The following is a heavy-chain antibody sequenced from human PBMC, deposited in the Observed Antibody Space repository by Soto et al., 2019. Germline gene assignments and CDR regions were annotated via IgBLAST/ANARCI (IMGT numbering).Heavy chain of an antibody. D-gene: IGHD2-2*01. V-gene: IGHV1-69*01. J-gene: IGHJ5*02. CDR2: IIPIFGTA. CDR3: ARGIVVVPAAIPSGGDWFDP. Sequence: QVQLVQSGAEVKKPGSSVKVSCKASGGTFSSYAISWVRQGPGQGLEWMGGIIPIFGTANYAQKFQGRVTITADESTSTAYMELSSLRSEDTAVYYCARGIVVVPAAIPSGGDWFDPWGQGTLVTVSS. CDR1: GGTFSSYA.